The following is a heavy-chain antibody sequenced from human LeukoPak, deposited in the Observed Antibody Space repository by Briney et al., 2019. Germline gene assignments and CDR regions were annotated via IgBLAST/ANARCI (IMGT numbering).Heavy chain of an antibody. CDR3: ARLELAWSGDLFYGKKNWFDP. V-gene: IGHV1-18*04. D-gene: IGHD3-10*01. CDR1: GYTFTSYY. J-gene: IGHJ5*02. Sequence: GASVKVSCKASGYTFTSYYMHWVRQAPGQGLEWMGWISAYNGKTDYAQRFQGRVTMTTDSSTSTAYMELRSLRSDDTAVYYCARLELAWSGDLFYGKKNWFDPWGQGTLVTVSS. CDR2: ISAYNGKT.